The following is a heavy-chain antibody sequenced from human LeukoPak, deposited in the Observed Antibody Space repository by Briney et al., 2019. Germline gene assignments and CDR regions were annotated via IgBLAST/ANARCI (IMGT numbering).Heavy chain of an antibody. V-gene: IGHV4-39*07. Sequence: SETLSLTCTVSGGSISSSSYYWGWIRQPPGKGLEWTGSIYYSGSTYYNPSLKSRVTISVDTSKNQFSLKLSSVPAADTAVYYCARMVVTATTPDYWGQGTLVTVSS. CDR2: IYYSGST. CDR1: GGSISSSSYY. CDR3: ARMVVTATTPDY. J-gene: IGHJ4*02. D-gene: IGHD2-21*02.